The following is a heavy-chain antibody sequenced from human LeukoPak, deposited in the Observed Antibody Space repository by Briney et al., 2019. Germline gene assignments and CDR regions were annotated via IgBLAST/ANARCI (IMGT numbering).Heavy chain of an antibody. CDR2: ISGSGGNT. Sequence: GGSLRLSCAASGFTFSSYAMSWVRQAPGKGLEWVSAISGSGGNTYYADSVKGRFTISRDDSKNTLYLQMHSLRAEDTAIYYCANDWNDSPYYFDYWGQGTLVTVSS. CDR1: GFTFSSYA. V-gene: IGHV3-23*01. D-gene: IGHD1-1*01. J-gene: IGHJ4*02. CDR3: ANDWNDSPYYFDY.